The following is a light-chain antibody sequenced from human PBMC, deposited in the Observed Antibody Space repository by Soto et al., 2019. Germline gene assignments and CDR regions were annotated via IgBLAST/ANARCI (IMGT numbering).Light chain of an antibody. CDR3: QSYDSSLSGWV. J-gene: IGLJ2*01. Sequence: QAVVTQPPSVSGAPGQRVTISCTGSSSNIGAGYDVHWYQQLPGTAPKLLIYGNSNRPSGVPDRFSGSKSGTSASLAITGHQAEDAADYYCQSYDSSLSGWVFGGGTQRTVL. V-gene: IGLV1-40*01. CDR2: GNS. CDR1: SSNIGAGYD.